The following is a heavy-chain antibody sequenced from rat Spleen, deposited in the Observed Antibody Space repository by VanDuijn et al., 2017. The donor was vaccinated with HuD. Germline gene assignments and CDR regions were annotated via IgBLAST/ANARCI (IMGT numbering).Heavy chain of an antibody. V-gene: IGHV5-31*01. Sequence: EVHLVESGGGLVQPGRSQKLSCVASGFAFNDYWMTWIRQAPGKGLEWVASIRNTGGSSHYADSVKGRFTISRDNEKNTVYLQMDSLRSEDTATYYCARHLGDYWGQGVMVTVSS. D-gene: IGHD4-6*01. CDR1: GFAFNDYW. J-gene: IGHJ2*01. CDR2: IRNTGGSS. CDR3: ARHLGDY.